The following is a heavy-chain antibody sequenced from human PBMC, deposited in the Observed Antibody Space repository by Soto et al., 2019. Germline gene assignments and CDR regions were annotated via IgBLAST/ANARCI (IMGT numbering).Heavy chain of an antibody. V-gene: IGHV1-46*04. CDR3: AKTGDYGDYVLDF. CDR1: GYTFTSYY. CDR2: INPSGGGT. Sequence: ASVKVSCKASGYTFTSYYMHWVRQAPGQGLEWMGIINPSGGGTSYAQKLQGRVTMTRDTSTSTVYMELRSLRSEDTAVYWCAKTGDYGDYVLDFWGQGTLVTVSS. D-gene: IGHD4-17*01. J-gene: IGHJ4*02.